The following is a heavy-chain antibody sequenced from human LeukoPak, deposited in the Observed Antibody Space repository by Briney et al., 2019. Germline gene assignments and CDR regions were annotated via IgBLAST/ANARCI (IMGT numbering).Heavy chain of an antibody. D-gene: IGHD2-2*01. J-gene: IGHJ4*02. V-gene: IGHV3-21*01. CDR3: ARDLVGRYCSSTSCTTIDYFDY. CDR2: ISSSSSYI. Sequence: GGSLRLSCAASGFTFSSYSMNWVRQAPGKGLEWVSSISSSSSYIYYADSVKGRFTISRDNAKNSLYLQMNSLRAEDTAMYYCARDLVGRYCSSTSCTTIDYFDYWGQGTLVTVSS. CDR1: GFTFSSYS.